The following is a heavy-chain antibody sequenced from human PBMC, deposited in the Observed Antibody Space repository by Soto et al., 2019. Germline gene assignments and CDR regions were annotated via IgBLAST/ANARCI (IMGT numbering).Heavy chain of an antibody. CDR3: ARDLNTMIVVVPFDY. Sequence: ASVKVSCKASGYTFTSYDINWVRQATGQGLEWMGWMNPNSGNTGYAQKLQGRVTMTTDTSTSTAYMELRSLRSDDTAVYYCARDLNTMIVVVPFDYWGQGTLVTVSS. J-gene: IGHJ4*02. CDR2: MNPNSGNT. V-gene: IGHV1-8*01. D-gene: IGHD3-22*01. CDR1: GYTFTSYD.